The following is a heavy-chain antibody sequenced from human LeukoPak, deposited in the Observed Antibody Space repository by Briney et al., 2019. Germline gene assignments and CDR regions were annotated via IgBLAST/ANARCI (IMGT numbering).Heavy chain of an antibody. V-gene: IGHV1-46*01. CDR1: GYTFTGYY. D-gene: IGHD3-10*01. CDR2: INPSGGST. J-gene: IGHJ4*02. CDR3: ASGRYGSGSYPPDY. Sequence: GASVKVSCKASGYTFTGYYMHWVRQPPGQGLEWMGIINPSGGSTSYAQKFQGRVRMTRARSTRYVYMELSSLGSEDTSVYYCASGRYGSGSYPPDYWGQGTLVTVSS.